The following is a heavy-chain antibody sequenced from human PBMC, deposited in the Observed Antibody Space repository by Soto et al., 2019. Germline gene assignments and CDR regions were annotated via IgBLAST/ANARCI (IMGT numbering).Heavy chain of an antibody. CDR2: IKRETDGGTT. CDR3: TTAATTVTTIDY. Sequence: EVHLVESGGGLVKPGGSLRLSCAASGFTFTSAWMSWVRQAPGKGLQWVGRIKRETDGGTTDYAAPVKGRFTISRDDSTNTLYLQMNNLKIEDTAVYYCTTAATTVTTIDYWGQGTLVTVSS. J-gene: IGHJ4*02. D-gene: IGHD4-17*01. V-gene: IGHV3-15*01. CDR1: GFTFTSAW.